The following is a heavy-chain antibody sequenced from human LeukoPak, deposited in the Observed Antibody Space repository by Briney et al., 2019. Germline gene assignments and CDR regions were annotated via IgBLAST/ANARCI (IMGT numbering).Heavy chain of an antibody. Sequence: PGGSLRLSCAASGFTFSSYGMSWVRQAPGKGLEWVAFIRYDGSNKYYADSVKGRFTISRDNSKNTLYLQMNSLRAEDTAVYYCAKALHGSGLNLFDYWGQGTLVTVSS. J-gene: IGHJ4*02. D-gene: IGHD3-10*01. CDR1: GFTFSSYG. CDR2: IRYDGSNK. V-gene: IGHV3-30*02. CDR3: AKALHGSGLNLFDY.